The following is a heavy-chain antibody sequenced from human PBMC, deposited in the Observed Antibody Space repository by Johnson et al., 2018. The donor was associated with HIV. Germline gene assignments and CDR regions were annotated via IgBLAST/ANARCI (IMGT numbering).Heavy chain of an antibody. D-gene: IGHD6-19*01. V-gene: IGHV3-23*04. CDR2: VTGTGGDT. CDR1: GFTFSRYA. J-gene: IGHJ3*01. CDR3: AKGGVGAVAGIDWG. Sequence: VQLVESGGGVVQPGRSLRVSCGASGFTFSRYAMNWVRQAPGKGLEWVSSVTGTGGDTYYAESSKGRFTIYRDNSKNSLYLQMNSLRAEDTALYYCAKGGVGAVAGIDWGWGQGTMVTVSS.